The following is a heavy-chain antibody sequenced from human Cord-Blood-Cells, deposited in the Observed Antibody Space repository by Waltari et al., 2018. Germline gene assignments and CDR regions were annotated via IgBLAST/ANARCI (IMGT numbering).Heavy chain of an antibody. D-gene: IGHD6-13*01. Sequence: QVQLQQWGAGLLKPSETLSLTCAVYGGSFSGYYWSWIRQPPGKGLEWVGEINHSGSTNYNPSLKRRVTISVDTSKNQFSLKLSSGTAADTAVYYCARSLSSSWYYYYGMDVWGQGTTVTVSS. J-gene: IGHJ6*02. V-gene: IGHV4-34*01. CDR2: INHSGST. CDR1: GGSFSGYY. CDR3: ARSLSSSWYYYYGMDV.